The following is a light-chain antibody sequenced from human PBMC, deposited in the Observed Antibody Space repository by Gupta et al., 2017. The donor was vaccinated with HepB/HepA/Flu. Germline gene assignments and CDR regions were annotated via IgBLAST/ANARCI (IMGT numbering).Light chain of an antibody. CDR2: KVH. CDR3: VGWDGSLSGYV. CDR1: SSNIENDN. Sequence: QSVLIQPPSASGTPGLWVTIACSGSSSNIENDNVYWYQQLPGTAPKLLIYKVHQRPAGVPDRFSGSKSGTSASLAISGLRSGDEADYYCVGWDGSLSGYVVGTGTKVTVL. J-gene: IGLJ1*01. V-gene: IGLV1-47*01.